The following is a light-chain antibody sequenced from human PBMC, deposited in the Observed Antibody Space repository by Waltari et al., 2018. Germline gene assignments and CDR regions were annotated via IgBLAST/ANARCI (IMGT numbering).Light chain of an antibody. CDR2: YKSDSEK. J-gene: IGLJ3*02. V-gene: IGLV5-37*01. Sequence: QPVLTQPPSSSASPGESARLTCTLPSDINVGDFNIYWYQQKPGSPPRFLLYYKSDSEKAQGSGVPSRFSGSKDASANAGILLISGLHSEDEADYYCMFWPSNVWVFGGGTKLTVL. CDR1: SDINVGDFN. CDR3: MFWPSNVWV.